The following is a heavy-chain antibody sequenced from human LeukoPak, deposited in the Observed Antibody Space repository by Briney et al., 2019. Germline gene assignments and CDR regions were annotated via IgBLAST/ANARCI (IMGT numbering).Heavy chain of an antibody. D-gene: IGHD1-26*01. CDR2: ISYDGSNK. CDR3: ARASGSYYEDDGGAFDI. J-gene: IGHJ3*02. CDR1: GFTFSSYA. V-gene: IGHV3-30-3*01. Sequence: GGSLRLSCAASGFTFSSYAMHWVRQAPGKGLEWVAVISYDGSNKYYADSVKGRFTISRDNSKNTLYLQMNSLRAEDTAVYYCARASGSYYEDDGGAFDIWGQGTMVTVST.